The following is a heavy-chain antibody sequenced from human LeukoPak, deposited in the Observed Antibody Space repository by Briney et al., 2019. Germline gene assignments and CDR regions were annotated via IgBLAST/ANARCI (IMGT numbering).Heavy chain of an antibody. D-gene: IGHD3-3*01. CDR1: GFTFSSYG. CDR3: AKSLRVVIPSFDY. Sequence: GGSLRPSCAASGFTFSSYGMHWVRQAPGKGLEWVAFIRYDGSNKYYADSVKGRFTISRDNSKNTLYLQMNSLRAEDTAVYYCAKSLRVVIPSFDYWGQGTLVTVSS. J-gene: IGHJ4*02. V-gene: IGHV3-30*02. CDR2: IRYDGSNK.